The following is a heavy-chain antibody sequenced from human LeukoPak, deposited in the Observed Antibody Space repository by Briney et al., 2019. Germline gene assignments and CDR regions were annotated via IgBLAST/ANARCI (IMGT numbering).Heavy chain of an antibody. CDR3: AREDYNILTGSGDTWFDP. Sequence: SETLSLTCTVSGCSISSYYWSWIRQSPGKGLEWIGYIYDSGSINYSPSLKSRVTISVDTSRSQFSLKLSSVTAADKAVYYCAREDYNILTGSGDTWFDPWGQGTLVTVSS. V-gene: IGHV4-59*01. J-gene: IGHJ5*02. CDR1: GCSISSYY. CDR2: IYDSGSI. D-gene: IGHD3-9*01.